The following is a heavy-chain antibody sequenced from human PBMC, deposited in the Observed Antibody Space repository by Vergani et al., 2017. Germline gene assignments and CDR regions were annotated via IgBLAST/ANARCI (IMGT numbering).Heavy chain of an antibody. V-gene: IGHV1-46*01. CDR3: ARDYWPTYDILRGCDP. D-gene: IGHD3-9*01. J-gene: IGHJ5*02. CDR1: GYTFTSYY. Sequence: QVQLVQSGAEVKKPGASVKVSCKASGYTFTSYYMHWVRQAPGQGLEWMGIINPSGGSTSYAQKFQGRVTITADESTSSAYMEMSSRRSEDTAVYYCARDYWPTYDILRGCDPWGQGTLVTVSS. CDR2: INPSGGST.